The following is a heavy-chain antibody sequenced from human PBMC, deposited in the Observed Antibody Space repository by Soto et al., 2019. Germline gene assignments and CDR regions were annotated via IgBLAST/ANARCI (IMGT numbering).Heavy chain of an antibody. D-gene: IGHD3-10*01. J-gene: IGHJ5*02. CDR2: IIPIFGTA. CDR3: ARVSYYYGSGSPYNWFDP. Sequence: QVQLVQSGAEVKKPGSSVKVSCEASGGTFSSYAISWVRQAPGQGLEWMGGIIPIFGTANYAQKFQGRVTITADKSTSTAYMELSSLRSEDTAVYYCARVSYYYGSGSPYNWFDPWGQGTLVTVSS. CDR1: GGTFSSYA. V-gene: IGHV1-69*06.